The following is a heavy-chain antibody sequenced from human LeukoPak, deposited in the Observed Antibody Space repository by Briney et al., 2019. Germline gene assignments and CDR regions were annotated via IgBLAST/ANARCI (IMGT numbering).Heavy chain of an antibody. D-gene: IGHD2-15*01. CDR1: GGTFSSYA. CDR3: ARDGNCSGGRCSGLFDY. V-gene: IGHV1-69*01. J-gene: IGHJ4*02. Sequence: SVKLSCKASGGTFSSYAMSWVRQAPGKGLEWMGGIIPICSTTNYADNLKGRFTITADDSTSTAYMELSSLRSEDTAVYYCARDGNCSGGRCSGLFDYWGEGTLVTVSS. CDR2: IIPICSTT.